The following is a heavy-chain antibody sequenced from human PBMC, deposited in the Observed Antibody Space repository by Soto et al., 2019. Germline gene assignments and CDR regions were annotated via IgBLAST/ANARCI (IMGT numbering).Heavy chain of an antibody. CDR1: GLTLSNYW. CDR2: VNGDGSIT. D-gene: IGHD3-22*01. Sequence: EVGLVQSGGGLIQPGGSLRLSCAASGLTLSNYWMHWVRQAPGKGLVWVSRVNGDGSITNYADSVRGRFTVIRDNANNSLYLQMNSLRAEDTATYYCVRDGLDYYDTERLYFDKWGQGTLVTVSS. V-gene: IGHV3-74*01. CDR3: VRDGLDYYDTERLYFDK. J-gene: IGHJ4*02.